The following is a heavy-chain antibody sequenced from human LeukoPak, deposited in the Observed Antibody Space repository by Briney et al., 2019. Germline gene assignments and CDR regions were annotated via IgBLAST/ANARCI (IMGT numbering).Heavy chain of an antibody. D-gene: IGHD3-3*01. V-gene: IGHV4-59*01. CDR1: GGSISSYY. J-gene: IGHJ5*02. Sequence: SETLSLTCTVSGGSISSYYWSWIRQPPGEGLEWIGYIYYSGSTDYNPSLKSRVTISVDTSKNQFSLKLSSVTAADTAVYYCARPRRPTLFGVVDPNWFDPWGQGTLVTVSS. CDR3: ARPRRPTLFGVVDPNWFDP. CDR2: IYYSGST.